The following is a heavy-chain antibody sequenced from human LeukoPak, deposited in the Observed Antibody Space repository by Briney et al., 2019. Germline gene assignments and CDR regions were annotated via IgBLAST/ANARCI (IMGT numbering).Heavy chain of an antibody. Sequence: GGSLRLSCAASGFTVSSSYMSWVRQAPGKGLEWVANIKQDGSEKYYVDSVKGRFTISRDNAKKSLYLQMSSLRAEDTAVYYCARDPGGYSYGYYFDNWGQGTTVTVSS. CDR3: ARDPGGYSYGYYFDN. D-gene: IGHD5-18*01. V-gene: IGHV3-7*05. J-gene: IGHJ4*02. CDR2: IKQDGSEK. CDR1: GFTVSSSY.